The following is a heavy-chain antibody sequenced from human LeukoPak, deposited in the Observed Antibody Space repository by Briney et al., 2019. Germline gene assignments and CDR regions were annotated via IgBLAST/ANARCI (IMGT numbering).Heavy chain of an antibody. CDR2: IIPIFGTA. D-gene: IGHD3-16*02. CDR1: GGTFSSYA. V-gene: IGHV1-69*13. J-gene: IGHJ3*02. CDR3: ARDRAYDYVWGSYRYIDAFGI. Sequence: SVKVSCKASGGTFSSYAISWVRQAPGQGLEWMGGIIPIFGTANYAQKFQGRVTITADESTSTAYMELSSLRSEDTAVYYCARDRAYDYVWGSYRYIDAFGIWGQGTMVTVSS.